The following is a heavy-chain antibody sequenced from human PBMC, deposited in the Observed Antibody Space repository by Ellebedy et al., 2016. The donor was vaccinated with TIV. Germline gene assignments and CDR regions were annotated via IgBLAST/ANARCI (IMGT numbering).Heavy chain of an antibody. J-gene: IGHJ4*02. Sequence: GGSLRLSCAASGFTFSSYAMSWVRQAPGKGLEWVSAISGSGASTYSADSVKGRFTISRDNSKNTLYLQMNSLRAEDTAVYYCARLGYSYGDYYFDHWGQGTLVTVSS. V-gene: IGHV3-23*01. CDR1: GFTFSSYA. CDR2: ISGSGAST. D-gene: IGHD5-18*01. CDR3: ARLGYSYGDYYFDH.